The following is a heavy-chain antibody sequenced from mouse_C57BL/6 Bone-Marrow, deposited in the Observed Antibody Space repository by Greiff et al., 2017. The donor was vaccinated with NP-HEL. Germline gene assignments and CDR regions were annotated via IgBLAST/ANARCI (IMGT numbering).Heavy chain of an antibody. J-gene: IGHJ3*01. Sequence: EVQVVESGEGLVKPGGSLKLSCAASGFTFSSYAMSWVRQTPEKRLEWVAYISSGGDYIYYADTVKGRFTISRDNARNTLYLQMSSLKSEDTAMYYCTRCYYSNYGAYWGQGTLVTVSA. CDR3: TRCYYSNYGAY. D-gene: IGHD2-5*01. V-gene: IGHV5-9-1*02. CDR1: GFTFSSYA. CDR2: ISSGGDYI.